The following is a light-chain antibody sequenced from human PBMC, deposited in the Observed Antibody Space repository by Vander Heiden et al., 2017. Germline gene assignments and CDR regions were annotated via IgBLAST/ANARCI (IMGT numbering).Light chain of an antibody. CDR2: KTS. Sequence: DIQITQSPSTLSASVGDTVTITCRASQSVSSWLAWYQQKPGKAPKVLIYKTSTLGGGVPSRFSGSGSGTEFTLTISSLQPDDFATYCCQQYNSYSWTFAQGTRVEVK. J-gene: IGKJ1*01. CDR1: QSVSSW. CDR3: QQYNSYSWT. V-gene: IGKV1-5*03.